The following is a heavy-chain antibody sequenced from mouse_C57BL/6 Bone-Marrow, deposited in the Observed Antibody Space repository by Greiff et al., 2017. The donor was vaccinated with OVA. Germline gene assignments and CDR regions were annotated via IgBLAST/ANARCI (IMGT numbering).Heavy chain of an antibody. CDR3: ARPTVVAEFAY. CDR1: GYTFTSYW. Sequence: QVQLQQPGAELVKPGASVKLSCKASGYTFTSYWMQWVKQRPGQGLEWIGELDPSDSYTNYNQKFKGKATLPVDTSSSTAYMQLSSLTSEDSAVYYCARPTVVAEFAYWGQGTLVTVSA. CDR2: LDPSDSYT. D-gene: IGHD1-1*01. V-gene: IGHV1-50*01. J-gene: IGHJ3*01.